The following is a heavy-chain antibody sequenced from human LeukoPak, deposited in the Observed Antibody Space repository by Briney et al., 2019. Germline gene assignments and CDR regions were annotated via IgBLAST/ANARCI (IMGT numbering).Heavy chain of an antibody. CDR3: ARDYGGSDFDY. Sequence: GGSLRLSCAASGFTFSDYYMSWIRQAPGKGLEWVSYISSSGSTIYYADSVKGRFTISRDNAKNSLYLQINSLSAEDTAVNYCARDYGGSDFDYWGQGTLVTVSS. CDR2: ISSSGSTI. V-gene: IGHV3-11*04. CDR1: GFTFSDYY. J-gene: IGHJ4*02. D-gene: IGHD3-16*01.